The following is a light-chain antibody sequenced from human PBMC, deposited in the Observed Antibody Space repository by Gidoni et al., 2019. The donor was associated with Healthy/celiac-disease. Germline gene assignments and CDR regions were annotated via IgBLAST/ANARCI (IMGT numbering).Light chain of an antibody. J-gene: IGKJ1*01. CDR2: AAS. Sequence: DLQMTHFPSSLSASVGDRVTITCRASQSISSYLNWYQQKPGKAPKLLIYAASSLQSGVPSRFSGSGSGTDFTLTISSLQPEDFATYYCQQSYSTPPWTFGQGTKVEIK. V-gene: IGKV1-39*01. CDR3: QQSYSTPPWT. CDR1: QSISSY.